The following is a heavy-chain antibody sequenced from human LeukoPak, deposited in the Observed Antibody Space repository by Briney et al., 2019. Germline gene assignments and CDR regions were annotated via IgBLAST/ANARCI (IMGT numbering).Heavy chain of an antibody. D-gene: IGHD3-10*01. J-gene: IGHJ6*03. CDR2: ISAYNGNT. Sequence: ASVKVSCKASGYTFTNYGISWVRQAPGQGLEWMGWISAYNGNTNYAQKLQGRVTMTTDTSTSTAYMELRSLRSDDTAVYYCARDTTDYYGSGSYWRLYYYYYMDVWGKGTTVTISS. CDR3: ARDTTDYYGSGSYWRLYYYYYMDV. CDR1: GYTFTNYG. V-gene: IGHV1-18*01.